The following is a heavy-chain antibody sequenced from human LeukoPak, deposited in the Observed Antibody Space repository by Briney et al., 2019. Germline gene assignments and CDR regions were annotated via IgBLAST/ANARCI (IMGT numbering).Heavy chain of an antibody. CDR1: GFTFSSYA. CDR2: ISSSSYI. D-gene: IGHD6-19*01. V-gene: IGHV3-21*01. Sequence: GGSLRLSCAASGFTFSSYAMSWVRQAPGKGLEWVSSISSSSYIYYADSVKGRFTISRDNAKNSLYLQMNSLRAEDTAVYYCASHIAVAGMGVDYWGQGTLVTVSS. CDR3: ASHIAVAGMGVDY. J-gene: IGHJ4*02.